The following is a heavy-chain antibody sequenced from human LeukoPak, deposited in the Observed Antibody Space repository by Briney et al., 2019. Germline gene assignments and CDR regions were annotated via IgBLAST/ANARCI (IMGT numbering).Heavy chain of an antibody. CDR1: GFTFISYG. CDR3: AKDRLAYSYAQPFDY. Sequence: GGSLRLSCAASGFTFISYGMSWVRQAPGKGREWVSGITGSGGSTYYADSVKGRFTISRDNSKNTLYLQMNSLRAEDTAVYYCAKDRLAYSYAQPFDYWGQGTLVTVSS. J-gene: IGHJ4*02. D-gene: IGHD5-18*01. CDR2: ITGSGGST. V-gene: IGHV3-23*01.